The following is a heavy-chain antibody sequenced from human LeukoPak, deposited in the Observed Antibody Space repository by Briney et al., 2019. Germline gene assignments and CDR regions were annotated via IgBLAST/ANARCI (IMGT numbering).Heavy chain of an antibody. Sequence: SETLSLTCTVSGGSISSYYWSWIRQPAGKGLEWIGRIYTSESTNYNPSLKSRVTMSVDTSKNQSSLKLSSVTAADTAVYYCARVSGRQDGPGMDVWGQGTTVTVSS. V-gene: IGHV4-4*07. J-gene: IGHJ6*02. CDR1: GGSISSYY. CDR2: IYTSEST. CDR3: ARVSGRQDGPGMDV. D-gene: IGHD3-10*01.